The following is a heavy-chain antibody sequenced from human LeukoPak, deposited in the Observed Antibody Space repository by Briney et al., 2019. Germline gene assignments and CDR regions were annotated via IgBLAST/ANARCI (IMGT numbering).Heavy chain of an antibody. Sequence: GGSLRLSCAASGFIFSSNAMNWVRQAPGKGLEWVAVIPYDGSNKYYADSVKGRFTISRDNSKNTLYLQMNSLRAEDTAVYYCARDRYSSGPNYFDYWGQGTLVTVSS. J-gene: IGHJ4*02. CDR2: IPYDGSNK. D-gene: IGHD6-19*01. CDR3: ARDRYSSGPNYFDY. V-gene: IGHV3-30-3*01. CDR1: GFIFSSNA.